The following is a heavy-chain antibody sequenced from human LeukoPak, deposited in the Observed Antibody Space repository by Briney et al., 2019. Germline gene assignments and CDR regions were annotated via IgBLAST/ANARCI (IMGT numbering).Heavy chain of an antibody. CDR2: ISSSGSTI. D-gene: IGHD3-22*01. Sequence: PGGSLRLSCAASGFTFSDYYMSWIRQAPGKGLEWVSYISSSGSTIYYADSVKGRFTISRDNAKNSLYLQMNSLRAEDTAVYYCARHPRRYYYDSSGYDYLREYYYYYMDVWGKGTTVTISS. CDR3: ARHPRRYYYDSSGYDYLREYYYYYMDV. CDR1: GFTFSDYY. J-gene: IGHJ6*03. V-gene: IGHV3-11*04.